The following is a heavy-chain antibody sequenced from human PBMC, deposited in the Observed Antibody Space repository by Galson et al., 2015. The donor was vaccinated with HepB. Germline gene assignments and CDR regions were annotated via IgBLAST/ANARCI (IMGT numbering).Heavy chain of an antibody. D-gene: IGHD6-13*01. CDR1: GYTFTSYG. CDR3: AGYSSSWTSRWFDP. Sequence: SVKVSCKASGYTFTSYGISWVRQAPGQGLEWMGWISAYNGNTNYAQKLQGRVTMTTDTSTSTAYMELRSLRSDDTAVYYCAGYSSSWTSRWFDPWGQGTLVTVSS. CDR2: ISAYNGNT. J-gene: IGHJ5*02. V-gene: IGHV1-18*01.